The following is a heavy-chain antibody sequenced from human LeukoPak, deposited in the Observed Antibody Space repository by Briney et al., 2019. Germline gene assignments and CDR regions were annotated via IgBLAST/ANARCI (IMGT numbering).Heavy chain of an antibody. CDR3: ARDYDFWSGFFDY. J-gene: IGHJ4*02. D-gene: IGHD3-3*01. Sequence: PGGSLRLSCAASGFIFSGYWMHWVRQAPGKGLVWLSRIKNDGSITSYADSVKGRFTISRDNAKNTLSLQMNSLRAEDTAVYYCARDYDFWSGFFDYWGQGTLVTVSS. CDR2: IKNDGSIT. V-gene: IGHV3-74*01. CDR1: GFIFSGYW.